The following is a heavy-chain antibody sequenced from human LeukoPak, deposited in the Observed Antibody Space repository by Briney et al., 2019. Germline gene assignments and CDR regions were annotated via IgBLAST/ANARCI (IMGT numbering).Heavy chain of an antibody. CDR1: GFTFSSYW. CDR2: IKQDGSEK. Sequence: GGSLRLSCAASGFTFSSYWMSWVRQAPGKGLEWVANIKQDGSEKYYVDSVKGRFTISRDNAKNSLYLQMNSLRAEDTAVYYCAREKGRVDGIGFWSGHNWFDPWGLGTLVTVSS. D-gene: IGHD3-3*01. CDR3: AREKGRVDGIGFWSGHNWFDP. V-gene: IGHV3-7*01. J-gene: IGHJ5*02.